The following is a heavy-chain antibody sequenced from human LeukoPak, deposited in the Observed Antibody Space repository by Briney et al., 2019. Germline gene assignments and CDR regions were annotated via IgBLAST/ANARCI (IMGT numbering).Heavy chain of an antibody. CDR1: GYSFTSHW. V-gene: IGHV5-51*01. D-gene: IGHD3-9*01. J-gene: IGHJ4*02. Sequence: GESLKISCKTSGYSFTSHWIAWVRQMPEKGLEWMGTIYPSDSDTRYSPSFQGQVTISADESISTAFLQWSSLKASDTAMYYCARFSTGYYSHFDSWGQGTLVTVSS. CDR3: ARFSTGYYSHFDS. CDR2: IYPSDSDT.